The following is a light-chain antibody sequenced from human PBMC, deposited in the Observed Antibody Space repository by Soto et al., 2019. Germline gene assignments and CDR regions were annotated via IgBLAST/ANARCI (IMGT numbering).Light chain of an antibody. CDR2: DNN. J-gene: IGLJ2*01. CDR1: SSNIGNNY. V-gene: IGLV1-51*01. Sequence: QSVLTQPPSVSVAPGQKVTISCSGSSSNIGNNYVSWYQQLPRTAPKLLIYDNNKRPSGIPDRFSGSKSGTSATLGITGLQTGDEADYYCGTWDSSLSAVLFGGGTKLTVL. CDR3: GTWDSSLSAVL.